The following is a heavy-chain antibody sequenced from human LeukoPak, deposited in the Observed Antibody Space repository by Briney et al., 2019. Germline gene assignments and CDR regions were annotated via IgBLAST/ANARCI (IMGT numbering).Heavy chain of an antibody. CDR2: IYPGDSDT. CDR1: GSSFTSYW. J-gene: IGHJ4*02. V-gene: IGHV5-51*01. D-gene: IGHD6-13*01. Sequence: GESLKISCKGSGSSFTSYWIGWVRQMPGKGLEWMGIIYPGDSDTRYSPSFQGQVTISADKSISNASLQCSSLKGSDSAMYYCARQSDPYRSSWYWHYWGQGTLVTVSS. CDR3: ARQSDPYRSSWYWHY.